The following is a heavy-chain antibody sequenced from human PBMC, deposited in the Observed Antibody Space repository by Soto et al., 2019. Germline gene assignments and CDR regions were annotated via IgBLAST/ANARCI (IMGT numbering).Heavy chain of an antibody. CDR2: ISRSSSYI. CDR3: ARGSVRGSYYYYGMDV. D-gene: IGHD3-10*01. Sequence: EVQLVESGGGLVKPGGSLRLSCAASGFTFSSYSMNWVRQAPGKGLEWVSSISRSSSYIYYADSVKGRFTISRDNAKNSLYLQMNSLRAEDTAVYYCARGSVRGSYYYYGMDVWGQGTTVTVSS. CDR1: GFTFSSYS. V-gene: IGHV3-21*01. J-gene: IGHJ6*02.